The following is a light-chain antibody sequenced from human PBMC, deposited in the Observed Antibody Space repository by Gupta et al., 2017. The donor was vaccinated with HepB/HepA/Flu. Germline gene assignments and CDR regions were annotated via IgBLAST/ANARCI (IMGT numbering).Light chain of an antibody. CDR3: SSYNSSSTV. V-gene: IGLV2-14*01. Sequence: QSALTQPASVSGSPGQSITISYTGTSSDVGGYNYVSWYQQHPGKAPKLMMYDVSNRPSGVSNRFSGSKSGNTASLTISGLQAEDEAEYYCSSYNSSSTVFGGGTKLTVL. CDR2: DVS. CDR1: SSDVGGYNY. J-gene: IGLJ2*01.